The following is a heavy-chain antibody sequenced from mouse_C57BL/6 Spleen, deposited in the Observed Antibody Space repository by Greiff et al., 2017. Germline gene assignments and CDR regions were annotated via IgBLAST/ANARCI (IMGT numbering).Heavy chain of an antibody. V-gene: IGHV3-6*01. CDR1: GYSITSGYY. CDR2: ISYDGSN. J-gene: IGHJ2*01. D-gene: IGHD1-1*01. CDR3: ARENSDLLLRSYYFDY. Sequence: DVKLQESGPGLVKPSQSLSLTCSVTGYSITSGYYWNWIRQFPGNKLEWMGYISYDGSNNYNPSLKNRISITRDTSKNQFFLKLNSVTTEDTATYYCARENSDLLLRSYYFDYWGQGTTLTVSS.